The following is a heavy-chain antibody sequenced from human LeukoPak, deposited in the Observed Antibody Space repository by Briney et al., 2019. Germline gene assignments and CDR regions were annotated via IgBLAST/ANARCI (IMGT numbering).Heavy chain of an antibody. CDR2: ISYDGSNK. CDR1: GFTFSSYA. V-gene: IGHV3-30-3*01. J-gene: IGHJ5*02. Sequence: GGSQRLSCAASGFTFSSYAMHWVRQAPGKGLEWVAVISYDGSNKYYADSVKGRFTISRDNSKNTLYLQMNSLRAEDTAVYYCARIPNYGDYVFWFDPWGQGTLVTVSS. D-gene: IGHD4-17*01. CDR3: ARIPNYGDYVFWFDP.